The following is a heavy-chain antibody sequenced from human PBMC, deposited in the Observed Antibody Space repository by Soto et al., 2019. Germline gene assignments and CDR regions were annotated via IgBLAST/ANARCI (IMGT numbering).Heavy chain of an antibody. CDR2: ISSSSSYT. J-gene: IGHJ3*02. D-gene: IGHD3-22*01. CDR3: ARDLSPYYYDSSGSFAFDI. V-gene: IGHV3-11*06. Sequence: TGGSLRLSCAASGFTFSDYYMSWIRQAPGKGLEWVSYISSSSSYTNYADSVKGRFTISRDNAKNSLYLQMDSLRAEDTAVYYCARDLSPYYYDSSGSFAFDIWGQGTMVTVSS. CDR1: GFTFSDYY.